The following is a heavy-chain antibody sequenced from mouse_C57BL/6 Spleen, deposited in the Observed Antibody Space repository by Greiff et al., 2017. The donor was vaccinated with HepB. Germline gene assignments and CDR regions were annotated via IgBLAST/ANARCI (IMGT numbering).Heavy chain of an antibody. CDR2: IYPGDGDT. J-gene: IGHJ4*01. Sequence: QVQLQQSGPELVKPGASVKISCKASGYAFSSSWMTWVKQRPGKGLEWIGRIYPGDGDTNYNGKFKGKATLTADKSSSTAYMQLSSLTSEDSAVYFCARWSYYSGSSDDAMDYWGQGTSVTVSS. V-gene: IGHV1-82*01. CDR1: GYAFSSSW. CDR3: ARWSYYSGSSDDAMDY. D-gene: IGHD1-1*01.